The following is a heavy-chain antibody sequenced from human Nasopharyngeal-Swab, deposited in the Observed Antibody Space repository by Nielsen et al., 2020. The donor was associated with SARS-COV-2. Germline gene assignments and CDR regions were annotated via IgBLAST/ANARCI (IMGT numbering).Heavy chain of an antibody. J-gene: IGHJ4*02. CDR2: IMEDGSEK. Sequence: GESLKISCVASGFTFSSSWMSWVRQAPGKGLEWVASIMEDGSEKYYVDSVKDRFTLSRDNVKNSLSLQMNSLGGEDTAVYYCARATFWGRGILVTVSS. CDR3: ARATF. V-gene: IGHV3-7*04. CDR1: GFTFSSSW.